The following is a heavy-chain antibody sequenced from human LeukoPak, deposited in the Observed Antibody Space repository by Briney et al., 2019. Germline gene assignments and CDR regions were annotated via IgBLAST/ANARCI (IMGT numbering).Heavy chain of an antibody. D-gene: IGHD2-2*01. J-gene: IGHJ4*02. CDR3: ARTIVVVTAALYYFDY. Sequence: SVKVSCKASGGTFSSYAISWVRQAPGQGLEWMGGIIPIFGTANYAQKFQGRVTITADESTSTAYMELSSLRSEDTAVYYCARTIVVVTAALYYFDYWGQGTLVTVSS. CDR1: GGTFSSYA. CDR2: IIPIFGTA. V-gene: IGHV1-69*13.